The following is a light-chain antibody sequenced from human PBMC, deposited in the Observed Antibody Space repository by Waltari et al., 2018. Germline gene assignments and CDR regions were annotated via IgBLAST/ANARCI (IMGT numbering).Light chain of an antibody. CDR3: QQSYRVLSWT. V-gene: IGKV1-39*01. Sequence: IQMTQSPSSLSASVGDRVTITCRASQSISSYLNWYQQKPGKTPKLLIYAASSLQSGVPSRFSGSGSGTDFTLTINSLQPEDFATYYCQQSYRVLSWTFGQGTKVEIK. CDR2: AAS. J-gene: IGKJ1*01. CDR1: QSISSY.